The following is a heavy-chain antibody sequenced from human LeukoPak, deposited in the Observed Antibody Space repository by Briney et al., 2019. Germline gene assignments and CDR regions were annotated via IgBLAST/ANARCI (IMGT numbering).Heavy chain of an antibody. Sequence: SETLSLTCTVSGGSISSYYWSWIRQPPGKGLEWIRYIYYSGTTNYNPSLKSRVTISVDTSKNQFSLKLNSVTAADTAVYYCARLPLRSHFDYWGQGTLVAVSS. CDR3: ARLPLRSHFDY. CDR1: GGSISSYY. CDR2: IYYSGTT. J-gene: IGHJ4*02. V-gene: IGHV4-59*08.